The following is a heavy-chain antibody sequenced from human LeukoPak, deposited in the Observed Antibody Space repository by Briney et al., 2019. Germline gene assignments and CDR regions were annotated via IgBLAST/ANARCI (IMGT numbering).Heavy chain of an antibody. J-gene: IGHJ4*02. CDR2: ISGSGGST. CDR3: AKGGDYDSWSGQTYYFDY. Sequence: PGGSLRLSCAASGFTFSSYAMSWVRQAPGKGLEWVSAISGSGGSTYYADSVKGRFTISRDNSKNTLYLQMNSLRAEDTAVYYCAKGGDYDSWSGQTYYFDYWGQGTLVTVSS. V-gene: IGHV3-23*01. CDR1: GFTFSSYA. D-gene: IGHD3-3*01.